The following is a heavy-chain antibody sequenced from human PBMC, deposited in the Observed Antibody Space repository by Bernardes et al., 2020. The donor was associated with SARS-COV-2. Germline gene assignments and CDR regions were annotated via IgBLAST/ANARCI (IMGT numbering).Heavy chain of an antibody. CDR3: AKVRRLTMFRGIPNWFDP. CDR1: GFTFGSFA. CDR2: ISEGGEST. V-gene: IGHV3-23*01. J-gene: IGHJ5*02. Sequence: GGSLRLSCAVSGFTFGSFAMSWVRQAPGKGLEWVASISEGGESTSNADSVKGRFTISRDNSKNTLYLQMNSLRAEDTAIYFCAKVRRLTMFRGIPNWFDPWGQGTLVTVSS. D-gene: IGHD3-10*01.